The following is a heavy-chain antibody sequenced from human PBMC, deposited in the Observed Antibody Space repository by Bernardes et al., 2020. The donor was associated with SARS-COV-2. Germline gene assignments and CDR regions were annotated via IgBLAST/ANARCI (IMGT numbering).Heavy chain of an antibody. D-gene: IGHD2-15*01. CDR3: ARSRISYSSSHASDF. J-gene: IGHJ3*01. V-gene: IGHV3-33*08. CDR2: IWHDGRNK. Sequence: GGSLRLSCTASGFTFSSYAMYWVRQAPGKGLEWVAVIWHDGRNKYSADSVKGRFTVSRDNSKNTLYLEMNSLRAEDTAMYYCARSRISYSSSHASDFWGQGTVVTVSS. CDR1: GFTFSSYA.